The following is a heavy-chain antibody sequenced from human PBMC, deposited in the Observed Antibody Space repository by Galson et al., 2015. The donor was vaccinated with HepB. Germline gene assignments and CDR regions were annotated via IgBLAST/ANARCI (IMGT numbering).Heavy chain of an antibody. V-gene: IGHV6-1*01. J-gene: IGHJ2*01. CDR2: TFYRSDWYY. CDR3: ARYSEWFGSPRIHWYFDL. Sequence: CAISGDSVSSNIAAWNWIRQSPSRGLEWLGRTFYRSDWYYDYAVSVRSRITINPDTSKNQFSLQLISVTPEDTAVYYCARYSEWFGSPRIHWYFDLWGRGTLVTVSS. CDR1: GDSVSSNIAA. D-gene: IGHD3-10*01.